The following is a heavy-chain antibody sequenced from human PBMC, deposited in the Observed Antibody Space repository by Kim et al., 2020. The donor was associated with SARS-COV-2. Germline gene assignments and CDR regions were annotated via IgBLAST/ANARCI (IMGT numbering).Heavy chain of an antibody. CDR2: MHYSGRE. D-gene: IGHD3-16*01. Sequence: SETLSLTRSVSGGSMTTGNYYWSWIRQYPGKGLEGMGYMHYSGREYYNPSLKSRLTISVDTSRNQFSLELTSVTAADTAVYYCARVGGRQQQSWVDQWGQGTLVTVSS. CDR3: ARVGGRQQQSWVDQ. CDR1: GGSMTTGNYY. V-gene: IGHV4-31*03. J-gene: IGHJ5*02.